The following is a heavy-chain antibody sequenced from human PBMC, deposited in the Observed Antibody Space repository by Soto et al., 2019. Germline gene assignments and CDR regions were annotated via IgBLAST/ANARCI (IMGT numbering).Heavy chain of an antibody. CDR2: INHSGST. V-gene: IGHV4-34*01. D-gene: IGHD3-16*01. CDR3: ARGLGLRAAQYYYYYYGMDV. CDR1: GGSFSGYY. Sequence: SEPLSLTYAVYGGSFSGYYCSCIRQPPGKGLEWIGEINHSGSTNYNPSLKSRVTISVDTSKNQFSLKLSSVTVADTAVYYCARGLGLRAAQYYYYYYGMDVWGKGTTVTVSS. J-gene: IGHJ6*04.